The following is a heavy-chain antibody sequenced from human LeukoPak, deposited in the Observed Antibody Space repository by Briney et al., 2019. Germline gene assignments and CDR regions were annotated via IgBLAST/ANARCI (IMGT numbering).Heavy chain of an antibody. Sequence: GGSLRLSCAASGFTFSYHAMSWIRQAPGKGLEWVSYISSSGSTIYYADSVKGRFTISRDNAKNSLYLQMNSLRAEDTAVYYCAREEGWELLGAYFDYWGQGTLVTVSS. CDR3: AREEGWELLGAYFDY. V-gene: IGHV3-11*01. J-gene: IGHJ4*02. CDR1: GFTFSYHA. D-gene: IGHD1-26*01. CDR2: ISSSGSTI.